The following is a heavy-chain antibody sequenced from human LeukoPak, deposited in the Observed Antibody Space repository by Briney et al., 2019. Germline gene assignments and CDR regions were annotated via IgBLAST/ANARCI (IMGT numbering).Heavy chain of an antibody. D-gene: IGHD3-16*01. J-gene: IGHJ4*02. CDR2: ISGSGDIT. CDR1: GFTFSSYA. Sequence: GGSLRLSCAASGFTFSSYAMTWVRQAPGKGLERVSAISGSGDITYYADSVKGRFTISRDNSKNTLFLQMDSLRVEDTAVHYCAKVTGGDMITYGGVDYWGQGTLVTVSS. V-gene: IGHV3-23*01. CDR3: AKVTGGDMITYGGVDY.